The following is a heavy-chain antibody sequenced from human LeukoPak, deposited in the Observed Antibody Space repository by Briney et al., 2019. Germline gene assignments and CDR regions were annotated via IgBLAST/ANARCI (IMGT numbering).Heavy chain of an antibody. CDR1: GGTFSSYA. CDR3: ARDRTGAVAGMVNWFDP. D-gene: IGHD6-19*01. J-gene: IGHJ5*02. V-gene: IGHV1-69*04. Sequence: GASVKVSCKASGGTFSSYAISWVRQAPGQGLEWMGRIIPILGIANYAQKFQGRVTITADKSTSTAYMELSSLRSEDTAVYYCARDRTGAVAGMVNWFDPWGQGTLVTVSS. CDR2: IIPILGIA.